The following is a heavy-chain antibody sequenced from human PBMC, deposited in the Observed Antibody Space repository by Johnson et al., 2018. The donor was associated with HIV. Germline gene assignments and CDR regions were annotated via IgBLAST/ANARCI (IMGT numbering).Heavy chain of an antibody. D-gene: IGHD3-9*01. Sequence: QMQLVESGGGVVQPGRSLRLSCAASGFTFSSYGMHWVRQAPGKGLEWVAVISYDGSTNYSADSVKGRFTISSDNSKNTLYLQMNSLSAEDPVVYYCAKGHDIVTGYYFDALDIWGQGTMVTVSS. CDR1: GFTFSSYG. J-gene: IGHJ3*02. CDR2: ISYDGSTN. CDR3: AKGHDIVTGYYFDALDI. V-gene: IGHV3-30*18.